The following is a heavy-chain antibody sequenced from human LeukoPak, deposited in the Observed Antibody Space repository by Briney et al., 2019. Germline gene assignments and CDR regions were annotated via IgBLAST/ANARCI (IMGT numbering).Heavy chain of an antibody. V-gene: IGHV4-39*07. CDR3: ARLYGNFQNYYDY. CDR1: GGSISSSSYY. CDR2: IYYSGST. D-gene: IGHD1-7*01. J-gene: IGHJ4*02. Sequence: SETLSLTCTVSGGSISSSSYYWGWIRQPPGKGLEWIGSIYYSGSTYYNPSLKSRVTISVDTSKNHFSVKLTSVTTADTALYYCARLYGNFQNYYDYWGQGTLVTVSS.